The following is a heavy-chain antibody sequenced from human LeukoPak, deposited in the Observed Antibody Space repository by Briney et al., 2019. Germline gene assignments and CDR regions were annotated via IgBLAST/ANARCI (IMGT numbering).Heavy chain of an antibody. CDR1: GYTFTSYD. CDR3: ARGLRLPTRARYYYYYMDV. Sequence: ASVKVSYKASGYTFTSYDINWVRQATGQGLEWMGWMNPNSGNTGYAQKFQGRVTITRNTSISTAYMELSSLRSEDTAVYYCARGLRLPTRARYYYYYMDVWGKGTTVTVSS. CDR2: MNPNSGNT. J-gene: IGHJ6*03. V-gene: IGHV1-8*03.